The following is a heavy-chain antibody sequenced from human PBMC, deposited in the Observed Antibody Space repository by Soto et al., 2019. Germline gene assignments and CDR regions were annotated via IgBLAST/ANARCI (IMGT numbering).Heavy chain of an antibody. J-gene: IGHJ4*02. D-gene: IGHD3-10*01. V-gene: IGHV4-61*01. CDR2: IDYSGST. CDR1: GGSVSSGSYY. Sequence: SETLSLICTVSGGSVSSGSYYWSWIRQPPGKGLEWIGFIDYSGSTNYNPSLKSRVTISVDTSKNQFSLKLNSVTAADTAVYYCARDRSFGSGSYSDYWGQGTLVTVSS. CDR3: ARDRSFGSGSYSDY.